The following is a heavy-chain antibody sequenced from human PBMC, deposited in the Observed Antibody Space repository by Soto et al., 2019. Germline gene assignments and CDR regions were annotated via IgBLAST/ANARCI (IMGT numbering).Heavy chain of an antibody. Sequence: GGSLRLSCPASGLTFRSYAMSWVRQAPGKGMEWFSAISGSGGSTYYADSVKGRFTISRDNSKNTLYLQMNSLRAEDTAVYYCARDYYGSGSYYIPTYYYYYGMDVWGQGATVTVSS. V-gene: IGHV3-23*01. CDR1: GLTFRSYA. CDR2: ISGSGGST. CDR3: ARDYYGSGSYYIPTYYYYYGMDV. J-gene: IGHJ6*02. D-gene: IGHD3-10*01.